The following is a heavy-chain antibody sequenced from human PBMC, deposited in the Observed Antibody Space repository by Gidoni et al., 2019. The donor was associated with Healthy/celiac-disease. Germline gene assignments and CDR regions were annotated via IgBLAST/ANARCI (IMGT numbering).Heavy chain of an antibody. CDR1: GGSISSYY. CDR2: IYYSGST. V-gene: IGHV4-59*08. CDR3: ARYYFAAGSYGLFDY. J-gene: IGHJ4*02. D-gene: IGHD5-18*01. Sequence: QVQLQESGPGLVKPSETLSLTCTVSGGSISSYYWSWIRQPPGKGLEWIGYIYYSGSTNYNPSLKSRVTISVDTSKNQFSLKLSSVTAADTAVYYCARYYFAAGSYGLFDYWGQGTLVTVSS.